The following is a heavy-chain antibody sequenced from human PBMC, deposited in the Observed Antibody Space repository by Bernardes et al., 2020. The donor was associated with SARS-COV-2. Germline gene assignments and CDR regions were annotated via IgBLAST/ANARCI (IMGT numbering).Heavy chain of an antibody. J-gene: IGHJ6*01. CDR3: MGYPITIFGVVTHYYYYGMDV. Sequence: SYTLSLTFAVYGGSFRGYYWRWIRQPPGKGLEWMGEINHSGRTNYNPSLKSRVTISVDTSKNQFSLKLSSVTAADTAVYYCMGYPITIFGVVTHYYYYGMDVWGQGTTVTVSS. V-gene: IGHV4-34*01. CDR1: GGSFRGYY. D-gene: IGHD3-3*01. CDR2: INHSGRT.